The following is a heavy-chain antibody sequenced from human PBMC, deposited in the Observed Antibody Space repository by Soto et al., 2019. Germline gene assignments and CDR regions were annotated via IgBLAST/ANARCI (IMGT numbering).Heavy chain of an antibody. V-gene: IGHV1-2*02. CDR1: GYTFTGYY. D-gene: IGHD2-2*01. CDR3: ARGGSPTVPGTATFDY. CDR2: INPNSGAT. J-gene: IGHJ4*02. Sequence: QVQLVQSGAEVKKPGASVKVSCKASGYTFTGYYIHWVRRAPGQGLEWMGWINPNSGATSFGQKFLVRLTLTRAKSISTAYMELSRLKSADTAVYYCARGGSPTVPGTATFDYWGQGPLVTVSS.